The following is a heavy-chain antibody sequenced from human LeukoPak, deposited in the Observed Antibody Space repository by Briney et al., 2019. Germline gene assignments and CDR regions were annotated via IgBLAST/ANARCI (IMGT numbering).Heavy chain of an antibody. J-gene: IGHJ4*02. D-gene: IGHD4-17*01. CDR1: GFTFSSYG. CDR2: ISYDGSNK. V-gene: IGHV3-30*18. CDR3: AKDRGARVRSIDY. Sequence: GRSLRLSCAASGFTFSSYGMHWVRRAPGKGLEWVAVISYDGSNKYYADSVKGRFTISRDNSKNTLYLQMNSLRAEDTAVYYCAKDRGARVRSIDYWGQGTLVTVSS.